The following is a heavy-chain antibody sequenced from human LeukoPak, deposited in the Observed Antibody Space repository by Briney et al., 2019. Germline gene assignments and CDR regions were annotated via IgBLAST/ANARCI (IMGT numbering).Heavy chain of an antibody. CDR2: IYSGGST. J-gene: IGHJ4*02. V-gene: IGHV3-53*01. D-gene: IGHD1-26*01. CDR3: AKGLLWELYYFDY. Sequence: PGGSLRLSCAASGFTVSSNYMSWVRQAPGKGLEWVSVIYSGGSTYYADSVKGRFTISRDNSKNTLYLQMNSLRAEDTAVYYCAKGLLWELYYFDYWGQGTLVTVSS. CDR1: GFTVSSNY.